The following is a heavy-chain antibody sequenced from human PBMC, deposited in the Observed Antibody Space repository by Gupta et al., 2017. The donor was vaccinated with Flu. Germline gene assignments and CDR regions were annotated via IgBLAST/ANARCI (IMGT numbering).Heavy chain of an antibody. V-gene: IGHV4-39*01. CDR3: ARSGDYFDT. CDR2: VYYVGST. J-gene: IGHJ4*02. Sequence: QLQLQESGQGLVKPSATLSLTCTVSGGSTTSSSHYWSWIRQPPGKGLEYIGSVYYVGSTYHNPSLQSRVTISIDTSKNQFSLQLTSVTAADTAVYYCARSGDYFDTWGQGALVTVSS. CDR1: GGSTTSSSHY. D-gene: IGHD4-17*01.